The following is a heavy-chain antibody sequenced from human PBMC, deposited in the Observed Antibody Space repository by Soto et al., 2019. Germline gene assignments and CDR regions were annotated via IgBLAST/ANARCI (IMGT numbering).Heavy chain of an antibody. J-gene: IGHJ5*02. CDR3: ARVQGYYDSSGYKYNWFDP. Sequence: SVKVSCKASGGTFSSYAISWVRLAPGQGLEWMGGIIPIFGTANYAQKFQGRVTITADESTSTAYMELSSLRSEDTAVYYCARVQGYYDSSGYKYNWFDPWGQGTLVTVSS. CDR2: IIPIFGTA. V-gene: IGHV1-69*13. CDR1: GGTFSSYA. D-gene: IGHD3-22*01.